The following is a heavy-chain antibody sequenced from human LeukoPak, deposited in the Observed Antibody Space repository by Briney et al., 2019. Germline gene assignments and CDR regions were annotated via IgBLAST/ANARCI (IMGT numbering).Heavy chain of an antibody. V-gene: IGHV4-59*01. CDR1: GGSINTYY. CDR2: IYYSGST. D-gene: IGHD3-3*01. CDR3: AKDTGSPADAITMEDNAFDI. Sequence: SETLPLTCTVSGGSINTYYWTWIRQPPGKGLEWIGYIYYSGSTNYNPSLKGRVTISIDTSKNQFSLTMSSVTAADTAVYYCAKDTGSPADAITMEDNAFDIWGQGTMVTVSS. J-gene: IGHJ3*02.